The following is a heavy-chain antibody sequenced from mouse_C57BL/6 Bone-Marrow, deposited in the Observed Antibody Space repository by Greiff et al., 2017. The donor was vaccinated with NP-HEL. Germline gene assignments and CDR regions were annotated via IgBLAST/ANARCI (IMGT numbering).Heavy chain of an antibody. J-gene: IGHJ1*03. CDR3: AREGVYSNAV. Sequence: QVQLKESGAELARPGASVKLSCKASGYTFTSYGISWVKQRTGQGLEWIGEIYPRSGNTHYNEKFKGKATLTADKSSSTAYMELRSLTSEDSAVYFCAREGVYSNAVWGTGTTVTVSS. V-gene: IGHV1-81*01. D-gene: IGHD2-5*01. CDR1: GYTFTSYG. CDR2: IYPRSGNT.